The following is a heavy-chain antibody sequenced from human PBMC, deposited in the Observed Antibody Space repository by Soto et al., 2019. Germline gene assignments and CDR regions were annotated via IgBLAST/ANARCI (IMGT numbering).Heavy chain of an antibody. CDR1: GGSISSGGYY. Sequence: QVQLQESGPGLVKPSQTLSLTCTVSGGSISSGGYYWSWIRQHPGKGLEWIGYIYYSGSTYYNPSLKSRVTISVDPSKNQFSLKLSSVTAADTAVYYCARGCGGGSCWAFDIWGQGTMVTVSS. CDR2: IYYSGST. CDR3: ARGCGGGSCWAFDI. D-gene: IGHD2-15*01. V-gene: IGHV4-31*03. J-gene: IGHJ3*02.